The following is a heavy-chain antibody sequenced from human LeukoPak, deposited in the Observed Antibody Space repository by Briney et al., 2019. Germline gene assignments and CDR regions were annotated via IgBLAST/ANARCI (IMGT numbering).Heavy chain of an antibody. CDR2: IKEDGSEK. Sequence: GGSLRLSCAASGFTFSNYYMSWVRQAPGKGLEWVANIKEDGSEKYYLDSVKGRFTISRDNAKNSMYLQMDSLRAEDTAVYYCARINTDQYSTSDFWGQGTLVTVSS. CDR1: GFTFSNYY. V-gene: IGHV3-7*01. CDR3: ARINTDQYSTSDF. J-gene: IGHJ4*02. D-gene: IGHD2-2*01.